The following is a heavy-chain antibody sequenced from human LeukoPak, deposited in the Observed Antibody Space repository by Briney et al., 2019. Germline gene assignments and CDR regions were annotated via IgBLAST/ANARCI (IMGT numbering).Heavy chain of an antibody. CDR3: ARDEQQLPYNWFDP. J-gene: IGHJ5*02. CDR2: IYHSGST. Sequence: SETLSLTCAVSGGSISSSNWWSWVRQPPGKGLEWIGEIYHSGSTYYNPSLKSRVTISVDTSKNQFSLKLSPVTAADTAVYYCARDEQQLPYNWFDPWGQGTLVTVSS. CDR1: GGSISSSNW. D-gene: IGHD6-13*01. V-gene: IGHV4-4*02.